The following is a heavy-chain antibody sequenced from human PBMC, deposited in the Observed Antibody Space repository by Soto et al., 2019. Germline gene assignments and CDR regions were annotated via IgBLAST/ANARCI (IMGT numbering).Heavy chain of an antibody. V-gene: IGHV4-39*01. D-gene: IGHD2-8*01. J-gene: IGHJ4*02. CDR2: IYYSGNT. Sequence: WETLSLTCTVSGGSISSSSYYWGWIRQPPGKGLEWIGNIYYSGNTYYNASLKSRVTISVDTSKNQFSLKVSSVTAADTAVYYCARRSENGWDDFDYWGKGTRVTVSS. CDR3: ARRSENGWDDFDY. CDR1: GGSISSSSYY.